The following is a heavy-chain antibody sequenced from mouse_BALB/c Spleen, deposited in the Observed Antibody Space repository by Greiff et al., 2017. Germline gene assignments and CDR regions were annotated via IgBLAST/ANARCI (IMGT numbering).Heavy chain of an antibody. CDR1: GFTFTDYY. Sequence: EVQRVESGGGLVQPGGSLRLSCATSGFTFTDYYMSWVRQPPGKALKWLGFIRNKANGYTTEYSASVKGRFTISRDNSQSILYLQMNTLRAEDSATYYCARDYYYGSFDYWGQGTTLTVSS. CDR2: IRNKANGYTT. CDR3: ARDYYYGSFDY. V-gene: IGHV7-3*02. J-gene: IGHJ2*01. D-gene: IGHD1-1*01.